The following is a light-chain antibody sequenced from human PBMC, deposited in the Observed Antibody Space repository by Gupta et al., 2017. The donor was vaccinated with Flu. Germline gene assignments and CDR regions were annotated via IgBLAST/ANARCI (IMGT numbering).Light chain of an antibody. CDR3: QQYNNWPLT. J-gene: IGKJ4*01. CDR2: GAS. CDR1: QSVTSN. Sequence: GERATLSCRASQSVTSNLAWYQQKPGQAPRLVIYGASTRATGIPARFSGSGSGTESTLTISSLQSEDFAVYYCQQYNNWPLTFGGGTKVEIK. V-gene: IGKV3-15*01.